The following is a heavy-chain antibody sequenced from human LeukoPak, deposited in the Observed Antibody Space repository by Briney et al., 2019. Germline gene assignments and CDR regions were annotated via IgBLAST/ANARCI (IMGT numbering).Heavy chain of an antibody. V-gene: IGHV3-33*01. CDR3: ARASYYDSAGYYRSYYFDF. CDR1: GFTFNTYG. Sequence: GGSLRLSCAASGFTFNTYGMHWVRQAPGKGLEWVAIMWFDGSHQYYADSVKGRFTISRDTSKSTLYLQMGSLRAEDTAVYYCARASYYDSAGYYRSYYFDFWGQGTLVTVSS. D-gene: IGHD3-22*01. CDR2: MWFDGSHQ. J-gene: IGHJ4*02.